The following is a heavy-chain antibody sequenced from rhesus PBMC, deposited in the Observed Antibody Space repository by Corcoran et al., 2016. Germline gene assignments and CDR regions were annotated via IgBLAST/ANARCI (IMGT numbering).Heavy chain of an antibody. CDR2: INGNSGST. D-gene: IGHD2-27*01. J-gene: IGHJ4*01. CDR3: ARYEWYLLHMGPFDY. V-gene: IGHV4-80*01. Sequence: QVQLQESGPGLVKPSETLSLTCAVSGVSFSSYWWSWIRQPPGKGLEWIGEINGNSGSTSYNPSRKSRVTISKDASKNQFSLELSSVTAADTAVYYCARYEWYLLHMGPFDYWGQGVLVTVSS. CDR1: GVSFSSYW.